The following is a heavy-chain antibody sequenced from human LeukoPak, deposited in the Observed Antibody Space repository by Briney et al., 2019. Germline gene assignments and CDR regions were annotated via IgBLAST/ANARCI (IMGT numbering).Heavy chain of an antibody. D-gene: IGHD1-26*01. CDR1: GFTFTSYA. J-gene: IGHJ4*02. V-gene: IGHV3-23*01. CDR3: ARDSGSYLQPTDY. CDR2: ITGNGDRT. Sequence: GGSLRLSCAASGFTFTSYAMSWVRRAPGRGLEWVSSITGNGDRTYYADSVQGRFTISRDNSKNTLYLQMSSLRAEDAAVYYCARDSGSYLQPTDYWGQGTLVTVSS.